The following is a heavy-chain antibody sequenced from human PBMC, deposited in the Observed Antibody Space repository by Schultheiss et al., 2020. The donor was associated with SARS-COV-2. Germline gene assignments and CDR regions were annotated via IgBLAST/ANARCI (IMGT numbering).Heavy chain of an antibody. J-gene: IGHJ5*02. CDR2: IYYSGST. Sequence: SETLSLTCTVSGGSISSISYYWGWIRQPPGKGLEWIGSIYYSGSTYYNPSLKSRVTISVDTSKNQFSLKLSSVTAADTAVYYCARLTAAVAPLFDPWGQGTLVTVSS. CDR3: ARLTAAVAPLFDP. V-gene: IGHV4-39*01. CDR1: GGSISSISYY. D-gene: IGHD6-19*01.